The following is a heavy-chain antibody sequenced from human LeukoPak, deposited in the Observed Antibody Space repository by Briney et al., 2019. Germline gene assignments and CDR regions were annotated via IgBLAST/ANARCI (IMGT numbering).Heavy chain of an antibody. CDR3: ARGSTHYGVLTGYHYYFDY. J-gene: IGHJ4*02. V-gene: IGHV3-20*04. D-gene: IGHD3-9*01. Sequence: PGGSLRLSCAASGFTFDDYGMSWVRQAPGKGLEWVSGINWNGDNTNYADSLKGRFTISRDNAKNSLYLQMNSLRAEDTALYYCARGSTHYGVLTGYHYYFDYWGQGTLVTVSS. CDR2: INWNGDNT. CDR1: GFTFDDYG.